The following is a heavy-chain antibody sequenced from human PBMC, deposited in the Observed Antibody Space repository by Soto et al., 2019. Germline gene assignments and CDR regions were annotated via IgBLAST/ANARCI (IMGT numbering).Heavy chain of an antibody. J-gene: IGHJ4*02. V-gene: IGHV1-2*02. CDR3: ANVLRTGSPPDY. CDR2: INPNSGGT. Sequence: QVQLVQSGAEVKKAGASVKVSCKSFGYTFIAYYLHWVRQAPGQGLEWMGWINPNSGGTNYAQKCKGRVTMTRYTSISTAYMELSRLTSDDTAVYYCANVLRTGSPPDYWGQGTLVTVSS. CDR1: GYTFIAYY.